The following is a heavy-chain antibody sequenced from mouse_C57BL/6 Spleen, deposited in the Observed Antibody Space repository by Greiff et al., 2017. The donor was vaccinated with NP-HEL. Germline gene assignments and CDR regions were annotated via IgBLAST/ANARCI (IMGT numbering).Heavy chain of an antibody. CDR1: GYTFTSYC. CDR3: ARETAQALHY. J-gene: IGHJ2*01. Sequence: VQLQQSGAELVKPGASVKMSCKASGYTFTSYCITWVKQRPGQGLEWIGDIYPGSGSTNYNEKFKSKATLTVDTSSSTAYMQLSSLTSDDAAVYYCARETAQALHYWGQGTTLTVSS. D-gene: IGHD3-2*02. V-gene: IGHV1-55*01. CDR2: IYPGSGST.